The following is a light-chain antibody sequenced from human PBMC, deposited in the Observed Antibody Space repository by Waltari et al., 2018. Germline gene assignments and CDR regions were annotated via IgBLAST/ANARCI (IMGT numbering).Light chain of an antibody. CDR2: GAS. Sequence: EIVMTQSPATLSVSPGERATLSCRASQSVNSNLAWYQQKPGQAPRLLIYGASTGATGIPAGFSGSGSGTEFTLTISSLQSEDFAVYYCQHYENWPHTFGGGTKVEIK. CDR1: QSVNSN. CDR3: QHYENWPHT. J-gene: IGKJ4*01. V-gene: IGKV3-15*01.